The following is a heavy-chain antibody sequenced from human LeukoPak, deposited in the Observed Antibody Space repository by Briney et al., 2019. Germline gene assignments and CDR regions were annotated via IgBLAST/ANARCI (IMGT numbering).Heavy chain of an antibody. Sequence: SVKVSCKASGGTFSSYAISWVRQAPGQGLEWMGGIIPIFGTANYAQKFQGRVTISADESTSTAYMDLSSLSSEDTAVYYCARGDVGGFGEYFVYWGQGTLVTVSS. V-gene: IGHV1-69*01. D-gene: IGHD3-10*01. J-gene: IGHJ4*02. CDR1: GGTFSSYA. CDR2: IIPIFGTA. CDR3: ARGDVGGFGEYFVY.